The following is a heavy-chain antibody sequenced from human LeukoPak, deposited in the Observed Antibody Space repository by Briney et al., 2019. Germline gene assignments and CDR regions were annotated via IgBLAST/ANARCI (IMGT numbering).Heavy chain of an antibody. D-gene: IGHD3-9*01. J-gene: IGHJ6*03. CDR3: ARGVLRYFDWLSPDYYYYMDV. CDR1: GYTFTSYD. V-gene: IGHV1-8*01. Sequence: GASVKVSCKASGYTFTSYDINWVRQATGQGLEWMGWMNPNSGNTGYAQKFQGRVTMTRNTSISTAYMELSSLRSEDTAVYYCARGVLRYFDWLSPDYYYYMDVWGKGTTVTISS. CDR2: MNPNSGNT.